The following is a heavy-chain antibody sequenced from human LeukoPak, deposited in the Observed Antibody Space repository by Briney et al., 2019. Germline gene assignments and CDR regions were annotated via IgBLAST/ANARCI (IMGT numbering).Heavy chain of an antibody. D-gene: IGHD6-19*01. CDR2: MNPNSGNT. Sequence: ASVKVSCKASGYTFTTYDINWVRQATGQGLEWMGWMNPNSGNTVYTQKFQGRVTMTRNTSISTAYMELSSLRSEDTAVYYCARGRGSGHKENWFDPWGQGTLVTVSS. J-gene: IGHJ5*02. CDR1: GYTFTTYD. V-gene: IGHV1-8*01. CDR3: ARGRGSGHKENWFDP.